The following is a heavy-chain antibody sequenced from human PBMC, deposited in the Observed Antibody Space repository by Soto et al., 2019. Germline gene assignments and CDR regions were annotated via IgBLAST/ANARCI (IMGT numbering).Heavy chain of an antibody. CDR1: GFTFSSYA. V-gene: IGHV3-48*01. Sequence: GGSLRLSCEGFGFTFSSYAMSWVRQAPGKGLEWVAYISGRSTTTHFADSVRGRFTISRDDGKDSVYLQMNSLRAEDTAVYYCVRDGILSASMGSGYYYYLDVWGKGTMVTVSS. CDR2: ISGRSTTT. J-gene: IGHJ6*03. D-gene: IGHD1-26*01. CDR3: VRDGILSASMGSGYYYYLDV.